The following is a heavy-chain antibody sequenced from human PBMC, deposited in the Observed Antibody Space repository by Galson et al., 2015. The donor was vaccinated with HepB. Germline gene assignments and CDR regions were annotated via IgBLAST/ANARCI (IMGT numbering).Heavy chain of an antibody. Sequence: SVKVSCKASGYTFTSYAMHWVRQAPGQRLEWMGWINAGNGNTKYSQKFQGRVTITRDTSASTAYMELSSLRSEDTAVYYCAREGSMIVVVVADDAFDIWGQGTMVTVSS. D-gene: IGHD3-22*01. J-gene: IGHJ3*02. CDR1: GYTFTSYA. CDR2: INAGNGNT. CDR3: AREGSMIVVVVADDAFDI. V-gene: IGHV1-3*01.